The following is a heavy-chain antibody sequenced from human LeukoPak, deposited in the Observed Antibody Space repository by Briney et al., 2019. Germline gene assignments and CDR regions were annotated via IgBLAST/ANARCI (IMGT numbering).Heavy chain of an antibody. Sequence: GASVKVSCKASGGTFSSYAISWVRQAPGQGLEWMGRIIPILGIANYAQKFQGRVTITADKSTSTAYMELSSLRSEDTAVYYCAREYRKYYDFWSGYSRPPYYFDYWGQGTLVTVSS. D-gene: IGHD3-3*01. V-gene: IGHV1-69*04. CDR1: GGTFSSYA. CDR3: AREYRKYYDFWSGYSRPPYYFDY. J-gene: IGHJ4*02. CDR2: IIPILGIA.